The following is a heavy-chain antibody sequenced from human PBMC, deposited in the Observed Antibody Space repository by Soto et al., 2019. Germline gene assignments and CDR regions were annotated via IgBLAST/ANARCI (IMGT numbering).Heavy chain of an antibody. CDR2: IYSGGST. J-gene: IGHJ4*02. D-gene: IGHD4-17*01. V-gene: IGHV3-66*01. CDR3: ARGVDGPTIWYGDYVGLIDY. Sequence: EVQLVESGGGLVQPGGSLRLSCAASGFTVSSNYMSWVRQAPGKGLEWVSVIYSGGSTYYADSVKGRFTISRDNSKNTLYLQMNSLRAEDTAVDYCARGVDGPTIWYGDYVGLIDYWGQGTLVTVSS. CDR1: GFTVSSNY.